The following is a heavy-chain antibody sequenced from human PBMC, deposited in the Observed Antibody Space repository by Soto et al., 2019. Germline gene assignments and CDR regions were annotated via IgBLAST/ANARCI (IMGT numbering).Heavy chain of an antibody. J-gene: IGHJ5*02. CDR2: IVVGSGNT. CDR3: ILSVNGDRWFDT. CDR1: GFTFTSSA. Sequence: GASVKVSCKASGFTFTSSAMQWVRQARGQRLEWIGWIVVGSGNTNYAQKFQERVTITRDMSTSTAYMELSSLKAPDTAMYYCILSVNGDRWFDTWGQGTLVTVSS. D-gene: IGHD2-21*01. V-gene: IGHV1-58*02.